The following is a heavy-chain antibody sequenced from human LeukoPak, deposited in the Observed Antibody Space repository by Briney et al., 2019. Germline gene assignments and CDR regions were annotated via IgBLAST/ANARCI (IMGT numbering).Heavy chain of an antibody. CDR2: INPSGGST. Sequence: ASVKVSCKASVYTFTSYYMHWVRQAPGQGLEWMGIINPSGGSTSYAQKFQGRVTMTRDTSTSTVYMELSSLRSEDTAVYYCARWDRIYDHGDYEDYWGQGTLVTVSS. D-gene: IGHD4-17*01. J-gene: IGHJ4*02. CDR1: VYTFTSYY. CDR3: ARWDRIYDHGDYEDY. V-gene: IGHV1-46*01.